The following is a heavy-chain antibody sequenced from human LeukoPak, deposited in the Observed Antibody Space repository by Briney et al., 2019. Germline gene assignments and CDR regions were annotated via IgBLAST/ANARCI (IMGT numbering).Heavy chain of an antibody. J-gene: IGHJ4*02. CDR3: AKDGTYYYDTSGYFYPRFFDY. CDR1: GFPFSTYA. V-gene: IGHV3-23*01. D-gene: IGHD3-22*01. CDR2: ISGSGGST. Sequence: GGPLRLSCAASGFPFSTYAMSWVRQAPGKGLEWVSAISGSGGSTYYADSVKGRFTISRDNYKNTLYLQMNSLRAEDTAVYYCAKDGTYYYDTSGYFYPRFFDYWGQGTPVTVSS.